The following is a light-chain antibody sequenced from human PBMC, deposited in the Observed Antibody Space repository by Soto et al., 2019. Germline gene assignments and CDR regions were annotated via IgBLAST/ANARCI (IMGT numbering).Light chain of an antibody. J-gene: IGLJ1*01. CDR3: ASYTTAFSYV. Sequence: QSVLTQPASVSGSPGQSITISCTGTSSDVGGYNYVSWYQQHPGKAPKLMIYDVSNWPSGVSNRFSGSKSGNTASLTISWLQAEDEADYYCASYTTAFSYVFGSGTKVTVL. CDR1: SSDVGGYNY. CDR2: DVS. V-gene: IGLV2-14*01.